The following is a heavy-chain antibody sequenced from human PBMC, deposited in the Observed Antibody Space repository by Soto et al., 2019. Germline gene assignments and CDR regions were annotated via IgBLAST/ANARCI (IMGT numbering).Heavy chain of an antibody. CDR3: ARMALLGVVIRDYSGMDV. V-gene: IGHV4-34*01. J-gene: IGHJ6*02. CDR1: GGSFSGYY. D-gene: IGHD3-3*01. CDR2: INHSGST. Sequence: SETLSLTCAVYGGSFSGYYWSWIRQPPGKGLEWIGEINHSGSTNYNPSLKSRVTISVDTSKNQFSLKLSSVTAADTAVYYCARMALLGVVIRDYSGMDVCGQGTRVTVSS.